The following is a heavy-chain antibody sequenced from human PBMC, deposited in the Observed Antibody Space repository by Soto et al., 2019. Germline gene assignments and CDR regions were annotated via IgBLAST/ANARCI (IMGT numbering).Heavy chain of an antibody. CDR2: FGNSGGTT. Sequence: XGSLRLTCAASGFTFSTHEMNWVRQAPGKGLEWVAYFGNSGGTTFYADSVKGRFTISRDNAKNSLYLQMNSLRAEDTAVYYCARDKTSGWYGRAFDIWGQGTMVTVSS. V-gene: IGHV3-48*03. CDR1: GFTFSTHE. D-gene: IGHD6-19*01. J-gene: IGHJ3*02. CDR3: ARDKTSGWYGRAFDI.